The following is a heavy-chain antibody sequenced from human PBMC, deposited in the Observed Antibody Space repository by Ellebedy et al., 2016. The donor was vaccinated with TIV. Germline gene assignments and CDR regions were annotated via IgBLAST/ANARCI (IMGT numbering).Heavy chain of an antibody. Sequence: GESLKISCAASGFTFSNYGMHWVRRAPGKGLEWMAVVSYEGSVQYYRDSVKGRFTISRDNSKDMLYLQMSGLRAEDTAVYYCARRVGSFAAGTGRADYWGQGTLVTVSS. CDR3: ARRVGSFAAGTGRADY. CDR1: GFTFSNYG. J-gene: IGHJ4*02. V-gene: IGHV3-30*03. CDR2: VSYEGSVQ. D-gene: IGHD6-13*01.